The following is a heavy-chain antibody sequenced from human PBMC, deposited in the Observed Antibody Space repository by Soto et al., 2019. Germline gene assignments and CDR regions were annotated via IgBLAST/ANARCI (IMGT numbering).Heavy chain of an antibody. CDR1: GLPFSTYD. CDR3: VKGGWLDE. CDR2: ISGSDQST. V-gene: IGHV3-23*01. D-gene: IGHD5-12*01. J-gene: IGHJ4*02. Sequence: EVQLLESGGGLVQPGGSLRLSCAASGLPFSTYDMSWVRQAPGKGLEWVSVISGSDQSTYYADSLNGRFTISRDNSKNTLYLQMDRLRVEDTAVYLCVKGGWLDEWGQGTLVSVSS.